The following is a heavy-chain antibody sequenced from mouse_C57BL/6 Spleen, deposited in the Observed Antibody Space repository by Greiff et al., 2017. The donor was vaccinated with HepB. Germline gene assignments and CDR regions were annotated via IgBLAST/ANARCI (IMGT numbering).Heavy chain of an antibody. CDR3: ARGNSLLLRLDY. D-gene: IGHD1-1*01. J-gene: IGHJ2*01. CDR1: GYTFTSYW. V-gene: IGHV1-53*01. CDR2: INPSNGGT. Sequence: VQLQQSGTELVKPGASVKLSCKASGYTFTSYWMHWVKQRPGQGLEWIGNINPSNGGTNYNEKFKSKATLTVDKSSSTAYMQLSSLTSEDSAVYYCARGNSLLLRLDYWGQGTTLTVSS.